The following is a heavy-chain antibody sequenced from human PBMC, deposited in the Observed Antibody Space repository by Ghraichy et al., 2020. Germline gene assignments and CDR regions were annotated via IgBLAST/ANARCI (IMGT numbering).Heavy chain of an antibody. Sequence: SETLSLTCTVSGYSISSGNYWGWIRQPPGKGLEWIGSIYHSGSILYNPTLKSRVTISVDTSKNQYSLKLSSVTAADTAVYYCARGGRLRLGESSLDYYYYFKDVWGNGTMVTVSS. V-gene: IGHV4-38-2*02. J-gene: IGHJ6*03. CDR1: GYSISSGNY. CDR2: IYHSGSI. CDR3: ARGGRLRLGESSLDYYYYFKDV. D-gene: IGHD3-16*02.